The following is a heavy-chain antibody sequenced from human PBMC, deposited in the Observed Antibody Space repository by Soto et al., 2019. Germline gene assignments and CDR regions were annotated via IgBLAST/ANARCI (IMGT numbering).Heavy chain of an antibody. V-gene: IGHV3-23*01. CDR2: ISGSGGST. Sequence: GGSLRLSCAASGFTFSSYAMSWVRQAPGKGLEWVSAISGSGGSTYYADSVKGRFTISRDNSKNTLYLQMNSLRAEDTAVYYCASQGYLPAAMPYYFDYWGQGTLVTVSS. D-gene: IGHD2-2*01. CDR1: GFTFSSYA. CDR3: ASQGYLPAAMPYYFDY. J-gene: IGHJ4*02.